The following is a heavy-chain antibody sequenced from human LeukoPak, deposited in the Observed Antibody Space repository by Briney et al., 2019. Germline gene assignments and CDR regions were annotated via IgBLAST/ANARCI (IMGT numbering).Heavy chain of an antibody. V-gene: IGHV3-48*01. D-gene: IGHD1-20*01. CDR2: ISSGNKTI. CDR3: AGSFNWNDGWS. CDR1: GLRFSGYD. J-gene: IGHJ5*02. Sequence: GGSLRLSCAASGLRFSGYDMNWVRQAPGKGLEWLSYISSGNKTIFYADSVRGRFTISRDNAKNSLYLQMTSLGAEDTAVYYCAGSFNWNDGWSWGQGTLVTVSS.